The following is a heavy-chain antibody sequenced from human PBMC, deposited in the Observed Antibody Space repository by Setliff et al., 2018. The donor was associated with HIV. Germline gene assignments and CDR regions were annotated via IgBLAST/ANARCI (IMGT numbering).Heavy chain of an antibody. CDR3: ARDWQQAFDY. V-gene: IGHV3-66*02. Sequence: LRLSCAASRFTVSSNYMNWVRQAPGKGLEWVSVIYSGGSTYYADSVKGRFTISRDNSKNTLYLQMNSLRAEDTAVYYCARDWQQAFDYWGQGTLVTVSS. CDR1: RFTVSSNY. J-gene: IGHJ4*02. CDR2: IYSGGST. D-gene: IGHD6-13*01.